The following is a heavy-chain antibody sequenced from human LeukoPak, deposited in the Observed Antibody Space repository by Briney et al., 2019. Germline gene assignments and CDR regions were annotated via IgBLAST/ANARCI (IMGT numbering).Heavy chain of an antibody. CDR1: GFIFSSYE. V-gene: IGHV3-48*03. D-gene: IGHD3-10*02. J-gene: IGHJ6*04. Sequence: GAFLRPSCAAAGFIFSSYEMRWVRLPGGGWLEWVSYITGSGSTIYYPDSVECRSTISRDNTNNSLYLQISSLRAEPTTAYCCEELGITMIGGVWGKGTTVTISS. CDR2: ITGSGSTI. CDR3: EELGITMIGGV.